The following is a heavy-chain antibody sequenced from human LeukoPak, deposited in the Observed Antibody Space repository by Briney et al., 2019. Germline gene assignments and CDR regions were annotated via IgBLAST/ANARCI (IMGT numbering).Heavy chain of an antibody. J-gene: IGHJ4*02. D-gene: IGHD1-1*01. CDR2: IVGSSSNI. CDR1: GFSFSTYS. CDR3: ATDSPETAAFDY. Sequence: PGGSLRLSCTASGFSFSTYSMNLVRQAPGKGLEWVSYIVGSSSNIYYADSVKGRFTISRDNAKNSLYLQMDSLRAEDTAVYYCATDSPETAAFDYWGQGTLVTVSS. V-gene: IGHV3-48*04.